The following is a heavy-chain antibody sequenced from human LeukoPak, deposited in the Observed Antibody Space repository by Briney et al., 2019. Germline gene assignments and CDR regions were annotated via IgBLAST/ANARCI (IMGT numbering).Heavy chain of an antibody. D-gene: IGHD6-19*01. CDR2: IKQDGSEK. CDR3: ARWSIAVAGTYYYYYMDV. CDR1: GFTFSSYS. J-gene: IGHJ6*03. V-gene: IGHV3-7*01. Sequence: GGSLRLSCAASGFTFSSYSMSWVRQAPGKGLEWVANIKQDGSEKYYVDSVKGRFIISRDNAKNSLYLQMNSLRAEDTAVYYCARWSIAVAGTYYYYYMDVWGKGTTVTVSS.